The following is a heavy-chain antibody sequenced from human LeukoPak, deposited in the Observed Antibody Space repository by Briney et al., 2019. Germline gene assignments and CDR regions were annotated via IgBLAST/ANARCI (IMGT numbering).Heavy chain of an antibody. D-gene: IGHD1-14*01. V-gene: IGHV4-34*01. CDR1: GGSISSYY. J-gene: IGHJ3*02. Sequence: SEALSLTCTVSGGSISSYYWSWIRQPPGKGLEWIGEINHSGSTNYNPSLKSRVTISVDTSKNQFSLKLSSVTAADTAVYYCARAPPGDAFDIWGQGTMVTVS. CDR3: ARAPPGDAFDI. CDR2: INHSGST.